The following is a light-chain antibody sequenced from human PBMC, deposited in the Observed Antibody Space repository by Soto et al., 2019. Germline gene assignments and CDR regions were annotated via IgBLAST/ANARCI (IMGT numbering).Light chain of an antibody. CDR1: QSISNY. V-gene: IGKV1-39*01. Sequence: DMEMTQSPSSLSASVGDRVTITCRASQSISNYLNWYQHKPGKVPKLLIYAASSLQSGVPKRFSGSGSGTDFTLTINSLQPEDFATYYWQQSDGTPLTFGGGTKIEIK. J-gene: IGKJ4*01. CDR3: QQSDGTPLT. CDR2: AAS.